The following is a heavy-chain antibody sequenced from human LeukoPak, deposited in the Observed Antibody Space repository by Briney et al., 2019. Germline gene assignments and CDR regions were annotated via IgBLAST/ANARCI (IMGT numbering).Heavy chain of an antibody. D-gene: IGHD4-17*01. J-gene: IGHJ5*02. Sequence: AXVKVSCKASGGTFSSYAISWVRQAPGQGLEWMGRIIPIFGTANYAQKFQGRVTITTDESTSTAYMELSSLRSEDTAVYYCARELPTVTSSRGLNWFDPWGQGTLVTVSS. CDR2: IIPIFGTA. V-gene: IGHV1-69*05. CDR1: GGTFSSYA. CDR3: ARELPTVTSSRGLNWFDP.